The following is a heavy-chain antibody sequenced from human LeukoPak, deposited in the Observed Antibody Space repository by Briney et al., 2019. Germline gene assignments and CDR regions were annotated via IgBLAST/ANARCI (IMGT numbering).Heavy chain of an antibody. CDR1: GFTFSTYG. Sequence: SGGSLRLSCAASGFTFSTYGMHWVRQAPGKGLEWVAVISYDGSNKYYADSVRGRFPISRDNSRNTLYLQMNSLRAEDTAVYYRTVGGQYCSTTSCQSKGDVFDIWGQGTMVTVSS. J-gene: IGHJ3*02. D-gene: IGHD2-2*01. V-gene: IGHV3-30*03. CDR3: TVGGQYCSTTSCQSKGDVFDI. CDR2: ISYDGSNK.